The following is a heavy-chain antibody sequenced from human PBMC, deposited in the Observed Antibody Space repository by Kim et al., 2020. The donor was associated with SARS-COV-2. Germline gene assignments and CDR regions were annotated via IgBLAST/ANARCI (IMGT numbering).Heavy chain of an antibody. CDR2: ISGSGGST. J-gene: IGHJ3*02. CDR1: GFTFSSYA. V-gene: IGHV3-23*01. Sequence: GGSLRLSCAASGFTFSSYAMSWVRQAPGKGLEWVSAISGSGGSTYYADSVKGRFTISRDNSKNTLYLQMNSLRAEDTAVYYCASLRGMTTVTVGAFDIWGQGTMVTVSS. D-gene: IGHD4-17*01. CDR3: ASLRGMTTVTVGAFDI.